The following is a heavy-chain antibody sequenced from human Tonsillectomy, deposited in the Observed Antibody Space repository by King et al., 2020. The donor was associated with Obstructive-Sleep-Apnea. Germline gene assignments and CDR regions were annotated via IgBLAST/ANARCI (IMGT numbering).Heavy chain of an antibody. CDR3: ARGGLRWFEY. J-gene: IGHJ4*02. CDR1: GGSISSGGYS. CDR2: IYHSGST. Sequence: LQLQESGSGLVKPSQTLSLTCAVSGGSISSGGYSWSWIRQPPGKGPEWIGYIYHSGSTYYNPSLKSRVTISVDRSKNQFSLKLSSVTAADTAVYYCARGGLRWFEYWGQGTLVTVSS. D-gene: IGHD4-23*01. V-gene: IGHV4-30-2*01.